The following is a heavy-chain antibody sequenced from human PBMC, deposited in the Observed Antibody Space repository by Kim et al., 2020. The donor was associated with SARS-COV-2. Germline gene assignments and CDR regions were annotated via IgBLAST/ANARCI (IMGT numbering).Heavy chain of an antibody. CDR3: ARSCSSVSCYTFGMDV. D-gene: IGHD2-2*02. CDR1: GVSVSSGGYY. CDR2: IYHGGGT. J-gene: IGHJ6*02. Sequence: SETLSLTCSVSGVSVSSGGYYWSWIRQPPGKGLDRIGHIYHGGGTNYNRAPQSRVTISVDTSNNQFSLKLSSVTAADTAMYYCARSCSSVSCYTFGMDVWGQGTRVTVSS. V-gene: IGHV4-61*08.